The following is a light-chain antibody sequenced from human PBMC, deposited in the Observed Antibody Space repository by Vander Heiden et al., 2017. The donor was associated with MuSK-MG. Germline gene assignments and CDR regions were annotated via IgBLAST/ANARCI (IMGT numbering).Light chain of an antibody. CDR3: NSPDSRGELYV. Sequence: SSQLTQHPALSLALRQTVKITCQGDSLRTFYAGWYLKKPGQEHVLVIAGRNNRPSGIPDRFSGSSSGTKASLTTIGDQAEDGADDDGNSPDSRGELYVFGTGTKVTVL. CDR2: GRN. V-gene: IGLV3-19*01. CDR1: SLRTFY. J-gene: IGLJ1*01.